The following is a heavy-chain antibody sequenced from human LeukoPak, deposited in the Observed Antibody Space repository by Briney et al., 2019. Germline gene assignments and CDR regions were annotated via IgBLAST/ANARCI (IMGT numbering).Heavy chain of an antibody. V-gene: IGHV3-30*18. CDR3: AKAVSGWELDY. CDR2: ISYDGRSK. D-gene: IGHD6-19*01. J-gene: IGHJ4*02. Sequence: GRSLRLSCAASGXTFSSYGMHWVRQAPGKGLEWVAVISYDGRSKYYADSMRGRFTISRDNSKNTLYLQMNSLRDEDTAVYYCAKAVSGWELDYWGQGTLVTVSS. CDR1: GXTFSSYG.